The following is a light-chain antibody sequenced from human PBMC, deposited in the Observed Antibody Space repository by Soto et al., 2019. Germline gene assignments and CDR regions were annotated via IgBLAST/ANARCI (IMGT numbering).Light chain of an antibody. V-gene: IGKV3-11*01. CDR1: QSVTSY. Sequence: IVLTQSPAALSLSPGERATLSCRASQSVTSYLAWYQQKPGQAPRLLIYDASNRATGIPARFSGSGSGTEFTLTISSLEPEDSAVYYCQQRSNWGFTFGPGTKVDIK. J-gene: IGKJ3*01. CDR3: QQRSNWGFT. CDR2: DAS.